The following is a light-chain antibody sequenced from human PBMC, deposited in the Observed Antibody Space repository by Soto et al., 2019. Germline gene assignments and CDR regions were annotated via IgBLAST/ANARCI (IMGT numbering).Light chain of an antibody. J-gene: IGKJ2*01. V-gene: IGKV1-12*01. CDR1: QVISSW. CDR2: ATS. CDR3: QQANSFPYT. Sequence: DIQMTQSPSSVSASVGDRVTITCRATQVISSWLAWHQQKPGKAPKLLIYATSNLQSGVPSRFSGSGSGTDFTLTITSLQPEDFATYYCQQANSFPYTFGQGTKLEIK.